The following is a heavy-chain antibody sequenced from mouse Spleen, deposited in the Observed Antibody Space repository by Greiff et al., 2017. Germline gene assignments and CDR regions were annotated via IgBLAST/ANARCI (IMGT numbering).Heavy chain of an antibody. CDR2: IYPRSGNT. Sequence: VQLQQSGAELARPGASVKLSCKASGYTFTSYGISWVKQRTGQGLEWIGEIYPRSGNTYYNEKFKGKATLTADKSSSTAYMELRSLTSEDSAVYFCARSDYDGGDFDYWGQGTTLTVSS. J-gene: IGHJ2*01. V-gene: IGHV1-81*01. CDR1: GYTFTSYG. CDR3: ARSDYDGGDFDY. D-gene: IGHD2-4*01.